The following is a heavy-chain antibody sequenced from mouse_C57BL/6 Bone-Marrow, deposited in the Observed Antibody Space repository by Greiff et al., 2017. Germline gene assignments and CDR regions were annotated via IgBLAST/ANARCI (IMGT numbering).Heavy chain of an antibody. CDR2: LDPSDSYT. V-gene: IGHV1-69*01. CDR3: ARDDYSWFAY. Sequence: VQLQQPGAELVMPGASVKLSCKASGYTFTSYWMHWVKQRPGQGLEWIGELDPSDSYTNYNQKFKGKSTLTVDKSSSTAFMQLSSLTSEDSAVYYCARDDYSWFAYWGQGTLVTVSA. D-gene: IGHD2-4*01. CDR1: GYTFTSYW. J-gene: IGHJ3*01.